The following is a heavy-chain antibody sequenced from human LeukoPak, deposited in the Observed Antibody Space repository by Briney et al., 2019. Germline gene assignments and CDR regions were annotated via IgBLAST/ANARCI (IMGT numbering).Heavy chain of an antibody. CDR3: ASGKRSSGYAPLPY. V-gene: IGHV3-66*02. Sequence: GGSLRLSCAASGFTVSSNYMSWVRQAPGKGLEWVSVIYSGGSTYYADSVKGRFTISRDNSKNTLYLQMNSLRAEDTAVYCCASGKRSSGYAPLPYWGQGTLVTVSS. CDR1: GFTVSSNY. CDR2: IYSGGST. J-gene: IGHJ4*02. D-gene: IGHD3-22*01.